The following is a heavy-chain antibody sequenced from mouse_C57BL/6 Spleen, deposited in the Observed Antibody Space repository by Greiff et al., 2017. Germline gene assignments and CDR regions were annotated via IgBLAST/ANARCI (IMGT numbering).Heavy chain of an antibody. CDR2: ISSGSSTI. CDR3: AREGYGSSYVDY. J-gene: IGHJ2*01. Sequence: VQLQQSGGGLVKPGGSLKLSCAASGFTFSDYGMHWVRQAPEKGLEWVAYISSGSSTIYYADTVKGRFTISRDNAKNTLFLQMTSLRSEDTAMYYCAREGYGSSYVDYWGQGTTLTVSS. D-gene: IGHD1-1*01. CDR1: GFTFSDYG. V-gene: IGHV5-17*01.